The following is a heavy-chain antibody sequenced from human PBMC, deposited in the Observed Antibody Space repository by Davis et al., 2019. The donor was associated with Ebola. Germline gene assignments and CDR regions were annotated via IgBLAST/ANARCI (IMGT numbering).Heavy chain of an antibody. CDR1: GFTFSSYS. CDR3: ARDGVTGTLGDY. V-gene: IGHV3-48*04. J-gene: IGHJ4*02. D-gene: IGHD1-7*01. CDR2: ISSVSGTI. Sequence: PGGSLRLSCAASGFTFSSYSMNWVRQAPGKGLEWVSYISSVSGTIYYADSMRGRFTISRDNAKNSLYLQINSLRAEDTAVYYCARDGVTGTLGDYWGQGTLVTVSS.